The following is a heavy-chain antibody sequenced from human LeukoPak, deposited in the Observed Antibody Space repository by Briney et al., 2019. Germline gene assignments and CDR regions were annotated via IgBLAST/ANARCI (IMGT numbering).Heavy chain of an antibody. CDR2: ISSSSSTI. J-gene: IGHJ6*03. Sequence: GGSLRLSCAASGFTFSSYSMNWVRQAPGKGLEWVSYISSSSSTIYYADSVKGRFTISRDNAKNSLYLQMNSLRAEDTAVYYCARGSNYMDVWGKGTTVTVSS. CDR1: GFTFSSYS. CDR3: ARGSNYMDV. V-gene: IGHV3-48*01.